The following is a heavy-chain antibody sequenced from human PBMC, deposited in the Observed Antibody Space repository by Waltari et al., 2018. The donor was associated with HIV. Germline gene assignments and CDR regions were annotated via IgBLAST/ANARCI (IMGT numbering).Heavy chain of an antibody. D-gene: IGHD3-10*01. CDR1: GFTFSRYW. CDR2: LNTDGSHT. J-gene: IGHJ4*02. CDR3: VRGPNAWVGVDY. V-gene: IGHV3-74*01. Sequence: EVQLVESGGGLVQPGGSLSLSCAASGFTFSRYWMHWVRQTPGTGLVWVARLNTDGSHTGYADSVRGRFTISRDNAKSTLYLQMNSLKVEDMAVYYCVRGPNAWVGVDYWGPGTLVTVSS.